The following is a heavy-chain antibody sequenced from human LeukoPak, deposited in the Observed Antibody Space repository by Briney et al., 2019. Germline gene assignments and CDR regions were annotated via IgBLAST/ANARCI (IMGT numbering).Heavy chain of an antibody. Sequence: GGSLRLSCAASGFTFSSYSMNWVRQAPGKGLEWVSSISSSSSYIYYADSVKGRFTISRDNAKNSLYLQLNSLRAEDTAVYYCARGRYGSGSYLWGRGDYWGQGTLVTVSS. CDR3: ARGRYGSGSYLWGRGDY. CDR1: GFTFSSYS. CDR2: ISSSSSYI. V-gene: IGHV3-21*01. D-gene: IGHD3-10*01. J-gene: IGHJ4*02.